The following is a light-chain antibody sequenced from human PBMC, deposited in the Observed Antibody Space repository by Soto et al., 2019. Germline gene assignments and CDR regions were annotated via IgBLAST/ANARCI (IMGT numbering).Light chain of an antibody. J-gene: IGLJ1*01. CDR1: SSDVGGYNY. V-gene: IGLV2-14*01. CDR3: SSYTSSSGYV. Sequence: QSVLTQPASVSGSPGQSITISCTGTSSDVGGYNYVSRYQQHPGKAPKLMIYDVSNRPSGVSNRFSGSKSGNTASLTISGLQAEDEADYYCSSYTSSSGYVFGTGTKVTVL. CDR2: DVS.